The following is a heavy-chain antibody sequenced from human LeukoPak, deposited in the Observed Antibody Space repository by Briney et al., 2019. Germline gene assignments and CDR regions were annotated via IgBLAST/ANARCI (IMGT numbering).Heavy chain of an antibody. CDR1: GYSISSGYY. V-gene: IGHV4-38-2*02. Sequence: SETLSLTCTVSGYSISSGYYWGWIRQPPGKGLEWIGSIYHSGSTYYNPSLKSRVTISVDTSKNQFSLKLSSVTAADTAVYYCERQWDQHGYFDYWGQGTLVTVSS. CDR3: ERQWDQHGYFDY. CDR2: IYHSGST. D-gene: IGHD1-26*01. J-gene: IGHJ4*02.